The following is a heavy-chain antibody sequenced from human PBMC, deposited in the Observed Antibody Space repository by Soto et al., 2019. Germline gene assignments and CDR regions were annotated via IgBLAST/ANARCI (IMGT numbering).Heavy chain of an antibody. CDR1: GYSISSGYH. CDR2: VHYSGNT. CDR3: ARQDRVVAEGRWFDP. J-gene: IGHJ5*02. V-gene: IGHV4-38-2*02. D-gene: IGHD2-15*01. Sequence: SETLSLTCTVSGYSISSGYHWAWIRQPPGKGLEWLGSVHYSGNTYYNPSLKSRLTLSVDKSKNQFSLNLSSVTAADTAVYYCARQDRVVAEGRWFDPWGQGTLVTVSS.